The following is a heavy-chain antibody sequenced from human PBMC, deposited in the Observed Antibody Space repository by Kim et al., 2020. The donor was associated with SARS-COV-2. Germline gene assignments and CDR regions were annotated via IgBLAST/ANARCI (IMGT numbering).Heavy chain of an antibody. D-gene: IGHD4-17*01. Sequence: ASSVKGRFTISRDNSKNPLYLQMNSLRAEDTAVYYCATHPTVVTRPLDYWGQGTLVTVSS. J-gene: IGHJ4*02. V-gene: IGHV3-23*01. CDR3: ATHPTVVTRPLDY.